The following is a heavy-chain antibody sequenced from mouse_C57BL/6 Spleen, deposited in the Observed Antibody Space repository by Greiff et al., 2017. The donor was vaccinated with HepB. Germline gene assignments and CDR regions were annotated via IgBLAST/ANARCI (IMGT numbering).Heavy chain of an antibody. CDR3: ARSKGSSYERYFDV. Sequence: VQLQQPGTELVKPGASVKLSCKASGYTFTSYWMHWVKQRPGQGLEWIGNINPSNGGTNYNEKFKSKATLTVDKSSSTAYMQLSSLTSEDSAVYYCARSKGSSYERYFDVWGTGTTVTVSS. CDR2: INPSNGGT. J-gene: IGHJ1*03. D-gene: IGHD1-1*01. V-gene: IGHV1-53*01. CDR1: GYTFTSYW.